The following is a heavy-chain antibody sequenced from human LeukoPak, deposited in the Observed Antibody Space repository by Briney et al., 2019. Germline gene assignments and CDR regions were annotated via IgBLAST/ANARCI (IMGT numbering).Heavy chain of an antibody. D-gene: IGHD3-3*01. CDR3: ARGSASSSERDYDFWSGYFLSRGGSSDY. CDR1: GFTFSSYA. V-gene: IGHV3-23*01. Sequence: PGGSLRLSCAASGFTFSSYAMSWVRQAPGKGLEWVSAISGSGGSTYYADSVKGRFTISRDNSKNTLYLQMNSLRAEDTAVYYCARGSASSSERDYDFWSGYFLSRGGSSDYWGQGTLVTVSS. CDR2: ISGSGGST. J-gene: IGHJ4*02.